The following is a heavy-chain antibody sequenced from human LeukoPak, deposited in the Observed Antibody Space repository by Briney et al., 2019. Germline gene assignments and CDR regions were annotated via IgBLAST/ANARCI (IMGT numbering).Heavy chain of an antibody. CDR2: IIPIFGTA. Sequence: ASVKVSCKASGYSFTSYAISWVRQAPGQGLEWMGGIIPIFGTANYAQKFQGRVTITADESTSTAYMELSSLRSEDTAVYYCARERGEWLRLGEAFDIWGQGTMVTVSS. CDR3: ARERGEWLRLGEAFDI. V-gene: IGHV1-69*13. CDR1: GYSFTSYA. J-gene: IGHJ3*02. D-gene: IGHD5-12*01.